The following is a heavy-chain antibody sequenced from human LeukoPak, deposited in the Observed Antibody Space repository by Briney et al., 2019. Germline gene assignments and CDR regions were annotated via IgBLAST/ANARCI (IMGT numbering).Heavy chain of an antibody. CDR3: ARDLGKIGGNSSPFDY. V-gene: IGHV3-7*01. D-gene: IGHD4-23*01. CDR1: GFTFSSYW. Sequence: GGSLRLSCAASGFTFSSYWMSWVRQAPGKGLEWVANVKQDGNEKYYLDSVRGRFTISRDNAKNSLYLQMNSLRAEDTAVYYCARDLGKIGGNSSPFDYWGQGTLVTVSS. J-gene: IGHJ4*02. CDR2: VKQDGNEK.